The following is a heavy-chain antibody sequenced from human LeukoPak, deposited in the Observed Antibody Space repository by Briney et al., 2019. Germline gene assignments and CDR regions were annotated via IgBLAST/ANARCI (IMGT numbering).Heavy chain of an antibody. J-gene: IGHJ4*02. CDR2: IIPIFGTA. V-gene: IGHV1-69*13. CDR3: AREYIAAAVGYFDY. D-gene: IGHD6-13*01. Sequence: ASVKVSCKASGYTFTSYYMHWVRQAPGQGLEWMGGIIPIFGTANYAQKFQGRVTITADESTSTAYMELSSLRSEDTAVYYCAREYIAAAVGYFDYWGQGTLVTVSS. CDR1: GYTFTSYY.